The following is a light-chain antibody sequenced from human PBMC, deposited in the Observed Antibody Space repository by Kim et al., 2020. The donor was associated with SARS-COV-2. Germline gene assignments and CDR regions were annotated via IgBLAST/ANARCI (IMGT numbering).Light chain of an antibody. CDR3: SSYAGTDNWL. V-gene: IGLV2-8*01. J-gene: IGLJ3*02. CDR2: EVT. Sequence: QSALTQPPSASGSPGQSVTISCTGTSSDVGVYNYVSWYQQHPGKAPKLIIYEVTKRPSGVPDRFSGSKSGNTASLTVSGLQAEDEADYYCSSYAGTDNWLFGGGTQLTVL. CDR1: SSDVGVYNY.